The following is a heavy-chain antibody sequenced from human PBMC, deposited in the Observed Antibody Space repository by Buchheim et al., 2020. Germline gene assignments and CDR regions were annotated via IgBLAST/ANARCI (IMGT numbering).Heavy chain of an antibody. J-gene: IGHJ6*02. Sequence: EVQLVESGGGLVQPGGSLRLSCAASGFTFSSYAMSWVRQAPGKGLEWVSAISGSGGSTYYADSVKGRFTISRDNSKNKLYLQMNSLRAEDTAVYYCAGGRFYGSGSYYTPLYYYYGMDVWGQGTT. D-gene: IGHD3-10*01. CDR3: AGGRFYGSGSYYTPLYYYYGMDV. V-gene: IGHV3-23*04. CDR1: GFTFSSYA. CDR2: ISGSGGST.